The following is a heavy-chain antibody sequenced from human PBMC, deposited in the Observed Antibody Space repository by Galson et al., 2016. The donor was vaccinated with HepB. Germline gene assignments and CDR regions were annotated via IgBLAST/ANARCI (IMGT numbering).Heavy chain of an antibody. D-gene: IGHD4-23*01. CDR1: GFAFSRHW. CDR2: INSDGPIS. J-gene: IGHJ5*02. Sequence: SLRLSCAASGFAFSRHWMHWVRQDLGKGLVWVSRINSDGPISNYADSVKGRFTISRDNAKNTLYLQMNSLRAEDTAVYFCVRDHSVVPTTAYNWFDPWGRGTLVTVSS. V-gene: IGHV3-74*01. CDR3: VRDHSVVPTTAYNWFDP.